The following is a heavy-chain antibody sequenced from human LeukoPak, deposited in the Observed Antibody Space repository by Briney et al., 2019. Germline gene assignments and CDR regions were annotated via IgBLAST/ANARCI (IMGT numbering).Heavy chain of an antibody. D-gene: IGHD6-13*01. J-gene: IGHJ5*02. CDR1: GYSISSGYY. V-gene: IGHV4-38-2*02. CDR2: IYHSGST. Sequence: SETLSLTCAVSGYSISSGYYWGWIRQPPGKGLEWIGSIYHSGSTYYNPSLKSRVTISVGTSKNQFSLKLSSVTAADTAVYYCARDPNSSSWFHWFDPWGQETLVTVSS. CDR3: ARDPNSSSWFHWFDP.